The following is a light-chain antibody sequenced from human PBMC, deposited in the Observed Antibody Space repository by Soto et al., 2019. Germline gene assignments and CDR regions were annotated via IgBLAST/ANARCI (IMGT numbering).Light chain of an antibody. Sequence: EIVMTQSPATLSVSPGERATLSCRASQSVNINLAWYQQKPGQAPRLLIYGTSTRATGIPDRSSGSGSGTDFTLTISRLEPEDFAVYYCQQRSNWPGTFGQGTKVDIK. CDR2: GTS. CDR1: QSVNIN. V-gene: IGKV3D-15*01. CDR3: QQRSNWPGT. J-gene: IGKJ1*01.